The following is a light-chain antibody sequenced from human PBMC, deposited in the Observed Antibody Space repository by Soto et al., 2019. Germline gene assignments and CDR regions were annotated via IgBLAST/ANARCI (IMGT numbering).Light chain of an antibody. Sequence: QPVLTQPASVSGSPGQSITISCTGTSSDVGGYNYVSWYQQHPGTSPKLMIYEVSNRPSGVSNRFSGSKSGNTASLIISGLQAEDEGDYYCSSYTARSTWVFGGGTKLTVL. CDR2: EVS. J-gene: IGLJ3*02. CDR1: SSDVGGYNY. CDR3: SSYTARSTWV. V-gene: IGLV2-14*01.